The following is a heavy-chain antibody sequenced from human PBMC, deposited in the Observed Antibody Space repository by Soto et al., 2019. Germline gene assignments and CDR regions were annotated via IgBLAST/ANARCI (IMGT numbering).Heavy chain of an antibody. V-gene: IGHV3-74*01. CDR1: GFTFGRYW. CDR2: IDSDGSST. CDR3: ARRRPYGMDG. Sequence: GGSLRLSCAASGFTFGRYWMNWVRQAPGKGLVWVSRIDSDGSSTTYADSVKGRSTTSRDNAKNTLYLQMSSLRVEDTAVYYCARRRPYGMDGWGQGTTVTVSS. J-gene: IGHJ6*02.